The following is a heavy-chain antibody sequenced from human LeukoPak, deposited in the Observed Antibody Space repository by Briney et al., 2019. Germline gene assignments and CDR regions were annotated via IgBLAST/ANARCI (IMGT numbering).Heavy chain of an antibody. Sequence: SETLSLTCAVSGGSISSGGYSWSWIRQPPGKGLEWIGYIYHSGSTYYNPSLKSRVTISVDRSKNQFSLKLSSVTAADTAVYYCASRGIAAAVKDWGQGTLVTVSS. CDR1: GGSISSGGYS. J-gene: IGHJ4*02. V-gene: IGHV4-30-2*01. CDR3: ASRGIAAAVKD. CDR2: IYHSGST. D-gene: IGHD6-13*01.